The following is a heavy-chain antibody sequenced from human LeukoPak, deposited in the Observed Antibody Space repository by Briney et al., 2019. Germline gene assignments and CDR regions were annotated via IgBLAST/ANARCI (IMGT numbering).Heavy chain of an antibody. Sequence: ASVKVSCKASGYTFTSYGISWVRQAPGQGLEWMGWISAGNGNTKYSQEFQGRVTITRDTSASTAYMELSSLRSEDMAVYYCARTLYSSSWHPFDYWGQGTLVTVSS. V-gene: IGHV1-18*03. CDR3: ARTLYSSSWHPFDY. J-gene: IGHJ4*02. CDR2: ISAGNGNT. CDR1: GYTFTSYG. D-gene: IGHD6-13*01.